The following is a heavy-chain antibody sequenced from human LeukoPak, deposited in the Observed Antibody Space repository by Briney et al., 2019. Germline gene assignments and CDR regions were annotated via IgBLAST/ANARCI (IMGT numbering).Heavy chain of an antibody. V-gene: IGHV3-23*01. CDR1: GFTFTNYA. J-gene: IGHJ5*02. D-gene: IGHD6-19*01. CDR3: AKGSGSGWYGWFAP. Sequence: PGGSLRLSCAASGFTFTNYAMTWVRQAPGKGLEWVSSTTHIGDSTYYADAAKGRFSISRDNSKNTFYLQMNSLRAEDTAVYSCAKGSGSGWYGWFAPWGQGTLVTVFS. CDR2: TTHIGDST.